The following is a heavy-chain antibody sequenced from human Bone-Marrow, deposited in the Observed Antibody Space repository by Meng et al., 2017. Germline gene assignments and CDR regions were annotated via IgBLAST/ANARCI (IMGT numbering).Heavy chain of an antibody. CDR3: ARLPTYYYDSSGYPDAFDI. CDR1: GGTFSGYS. Sequence: QGGPGLFEPSETLSLTCAVYGGTFSGYSWSWNRQPPGKGLEWIGEINHSGSTNYNPSLKSRVTISVDTSKNQFSLKLSSVTAADTAVYYCARLPTYYYDSSGYPDAFDIWGQGTMVTVSS. CDR2: INHSGST. J-gene: IGHJ3*02. V-gene: IGHV4-34*01. D-gene: IGHD3-22*01.